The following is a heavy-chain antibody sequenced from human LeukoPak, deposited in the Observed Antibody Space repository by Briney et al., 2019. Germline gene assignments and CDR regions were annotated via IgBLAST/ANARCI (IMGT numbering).Heavy chain of an antibody. CDR2: IYYSGST. J-gene: IGHJ6*02. D-gene: IGHD5-24*01. V-gene: IGHV4-59*08. CDR3: ARRLQHYYYYGMDV. CDR1: GGSISSYY. Sequence: SETLSLTCTVSGGSISSYYWSWIRQPPGKGLEWIGYIYYSGSTNYNPSLKSRVTISVGTSKNQFSLKLSSVTAADTAVYYCARRLQHYYYYGMDVWGQGTTVTVSS.